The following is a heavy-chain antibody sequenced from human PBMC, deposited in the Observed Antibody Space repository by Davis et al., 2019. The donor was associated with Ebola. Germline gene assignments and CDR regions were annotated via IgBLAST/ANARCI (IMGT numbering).Heavy chain of an antibody. J-gene: IGHJ4*02. V-gene: IGHV3-30*02. CDR3: AKDYTGLFDY. D-gene: IGHD7-27*01. CDR2: IWYDGTTK. Sequence: GGSLRLSCAASGFTFSTYGMHWVRQAPGKGLKWVAFIWYDGTTKYYADSVKGRFTISRDESKKTVYLQMNSLRAEDTAVYYCAKDYTGLFDYWGQGTLVTVSS. CDR1: GFTFSTYG.